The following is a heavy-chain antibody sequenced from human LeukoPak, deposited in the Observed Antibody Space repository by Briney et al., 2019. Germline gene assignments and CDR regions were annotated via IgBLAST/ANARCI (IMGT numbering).Heavy chain of an antibody. J-gene: IGHJ3*02. V-gene: IGHV3-30-3*01. CDR3: VPEGFDI. CDR2: ISYDGSNK. Sequence: GSLRLSCAASGFTFSSYAMHWVRQAPGKGLEWVAVISYDGSNKYYADSVKGRFIVSRDNFKNTVNLEMSSLRVEDTAVYYCVPEGFDIWGQGKMVTVSS. CDR1: GFTFSSYA.